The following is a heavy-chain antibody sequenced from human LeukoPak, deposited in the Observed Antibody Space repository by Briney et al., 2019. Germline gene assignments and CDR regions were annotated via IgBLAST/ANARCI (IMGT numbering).Heavy chain of an antibody. CDR1: GYSISSGYY. D-gene: IGHD6-6*01. CDR3: AKTIFEYSSSSFDY. Sequence: PSETLSLTCTVSGYSISSGYYWGWIRQPPGKGLEWIGSIYHSGSTYYNPSLKSRVTISVDTSKNQFSLKLSSVTAADTAVYYCAKTIFEYSSSSFDYWGQGTLVTVSS. V-gene: IGHV4-38-2*02. J-gene: IGHJ4*02. CDR2: IYHSGST.